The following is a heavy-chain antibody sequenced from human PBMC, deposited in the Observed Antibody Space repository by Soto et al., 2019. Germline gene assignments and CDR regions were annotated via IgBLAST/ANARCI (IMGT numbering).Heavy chain of an antibody. CDR1: GGSINTATHS. Sequence: QLQLQESGSGLVKPSQTLSLTCAVSGGSINTATHSWSWIRQPPGKGLEWIGYIYHSGSTYYNPSVESRVTRSIDESNNQCSRRLSSVTAADTAVYYCARGGGVTTTGDDYWGQGILVTVSS. D-gene: IGHD4-4*01. CDR3: ARGGGVTTTGDDY. V-gene: IGHV4-30-2*01. J-gene: IGHJ4*02. CDR2: IYHSGST.